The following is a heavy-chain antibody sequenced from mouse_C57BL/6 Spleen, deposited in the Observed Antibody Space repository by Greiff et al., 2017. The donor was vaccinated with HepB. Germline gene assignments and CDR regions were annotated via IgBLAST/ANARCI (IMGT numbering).Heavy chain of an antibody. J-gene: IGHJ1*03. CDR1: GYTFTDYE. V-gene: IGHV1-15*01. D-gene: IGHD1-1*01. CDR3: TRNGGFITTVVRYFDV. Sequence: VQLQQSGAELVRPGASVTLSCKASGYTFTDYEMHWVKQTPVHGLEWIGAIDPETGGTAYNQKFKGKAILTADKSSSTAYMERRSLTSEDSAVYYCTRNGGFITTVVRYFDVWGTGTTVTVSS. CDR2: IDPETGGT.